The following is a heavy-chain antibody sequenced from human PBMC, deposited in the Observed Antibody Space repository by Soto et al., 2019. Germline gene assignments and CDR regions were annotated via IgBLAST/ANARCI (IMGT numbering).Heavy chain of an antibody. CDR2: INPNVGST. J-gene: IGHJ4*02. Sequence: ASVKVSCKTFGYTFTSYYMHWVRQAPGQGLEWMRMINPNVGSTSYTQKFQDRVTMTKDTSTSTVYMELSSLRSEDTAVYYCARGFAYSNSQFWGYYLEYWGQGTQVTVSS. CDR3: ARGFAYSNSQFWGYYLEY. V-gene: IGHV1-46*01. CDR1: GYTFTSYY. D-gene: IGHD4-4*01.